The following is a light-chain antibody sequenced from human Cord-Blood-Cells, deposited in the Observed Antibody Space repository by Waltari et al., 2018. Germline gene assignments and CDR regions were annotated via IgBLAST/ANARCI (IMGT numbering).Light chain of an antibody. CDR3: CSYAGSSTFVV. CDR1: SSDGGCYNL. V-gene: IGLV2-23*03. Sequence: QSALTQPASVSGSPGQSITIPCTGTSSDGGCYNLVPLYQHPPGKAPKLMIYEGSKRPSGVSNRFAGSKSGNTASLTISGLQAEDEADYYCCSYAGSSTFVVFGGGTKLTVL. J-gene: IGLJ2*01. CDR2: EGS.